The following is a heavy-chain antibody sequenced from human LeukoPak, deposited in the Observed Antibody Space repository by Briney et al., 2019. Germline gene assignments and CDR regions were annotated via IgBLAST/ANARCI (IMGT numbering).Heavy chain of an antibody. CDR1: RVTFSSYW. Sequence: GGSLRHSCAASRVTFSSYWMSWVRQAPGKGLEWVANIKQDGSEKYYVDSVKGRFTISRDNAKNSLYLQMNSLRAEDTAVYYCARGVGATNPYYYYYYMDVWGKGTTVTVSS. D-gene: IGHD1-26*01. V-gene: IGHV3-7*01. J-gene: IGHJ6*03. CDR3: ARGVGATNPYYYYYYMDV. CDR2: IKQDGSEK.